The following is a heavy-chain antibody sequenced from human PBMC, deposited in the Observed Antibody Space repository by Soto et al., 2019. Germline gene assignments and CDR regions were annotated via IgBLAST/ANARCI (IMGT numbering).Heavy chain of an antibody. CDR1: GFTSSDYD. V-gene: IGHV3-30-3*01. D-gene: IGHD3-3*01. CDR2: VSFDGDKK. Sequence: QVQLVESGGDVVQPGRSLRLSCVASGFTSSDYDIDWVRQAPGKGPEWVALVSFDGDKKYYADSVKGRFTTSRDNSKNTLYLQMDSLRTEDTDMYYCARDPTRDFYGGFDIWGQGTMLTVSS. J-gene: IGHJ3*02. CDR3: ARDPTRDFYGGFDI.